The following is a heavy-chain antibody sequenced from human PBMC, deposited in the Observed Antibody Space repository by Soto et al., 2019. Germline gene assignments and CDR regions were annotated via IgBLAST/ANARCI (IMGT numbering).Heavy chain of an antibody. CDR3: GRGRSGEIVVFY. CDR1: GYTFTGHY. Sequence: QVQLVQSGAEVKESGASVKVSCKTSGYTFTGHYIHWVRQAPGQSPEWVGEIGPKSGDTRYAQKFQCKVTMTKDTSITTVYMELTNLSPDDTAVYYCGRGRSGEIVVFYWGQGTLVTVHS. V-gene: IGHV1-2*02. CDR2: IGPKSGDT. D-gene: IGHD5-12*01. J-gene: IGHJ4*02.